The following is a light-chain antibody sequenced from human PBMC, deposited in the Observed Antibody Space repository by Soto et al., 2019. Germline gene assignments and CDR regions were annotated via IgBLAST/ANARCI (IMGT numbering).Light chain of an antibody. CDR2: GAS. V-gene: IGKV3-15*01. CDR1: QSVGSN. Sequence: EIVVTQSPATLSVSPGERATLSCRASQSVGSNFAWYQQKPGQVPRLLIYGASTRATGIPARFSGSGSGTEFTLPISGLQSEDFAVYYCQQYNDWPQTFGQGTKVEIK. CDR3: QQYNDWPQT. J-gene: IGKJ1*01.